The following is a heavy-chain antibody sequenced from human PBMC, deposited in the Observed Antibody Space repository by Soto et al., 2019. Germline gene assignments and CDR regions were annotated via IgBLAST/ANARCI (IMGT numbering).Heavy chain of an antibody. D-gene: IGHD6-19*01. CDR1: YT. CDR3: ARGIEGWYQGRYYYGMDV. CDR2: TYHSGNP. Sequence: YTWAWIRQPPGKALEWIRHTYHSGNPYYNPSLKSRVTISVDTSKNQFSLKLSSVTAADTAVYYCARGIEGWYQGRYYYGMDVWGQGTTVTVSS. V-gene: IGHV4-30-2*04. J-gene: IGHJ6*02.